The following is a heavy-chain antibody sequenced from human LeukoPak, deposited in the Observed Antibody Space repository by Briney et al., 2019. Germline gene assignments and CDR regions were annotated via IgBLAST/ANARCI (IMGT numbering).Heavy chain of an antibody. CDR3: ARDLKGAWYSSGWYPYFDY. D-gene: IGHD6-19*01. J-gene: IGHJ4*02. V-gene: IGHV1-18*01. Sequence: ASVKVSCKASGYTFTSYGISWVRQAPGQGRECMGWISAYNGNTNYAQKLQGRVTMTTDTSTSTAYMELRSLRSDDTAVYYCARDLKGAWYSSGWYPYFDYWGQGTLVTVSS. CDR1: GYTFTSYG. CDR2: ISAYNGNT.